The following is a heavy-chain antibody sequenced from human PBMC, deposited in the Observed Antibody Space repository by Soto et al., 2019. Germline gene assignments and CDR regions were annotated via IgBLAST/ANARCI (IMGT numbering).Heavy chain of an antibody. CDR2: ISAYNGNT. J-gene: IGHJ5*02. Sequence: ASVKVSCKASGYTFTSYGISWVRQAPGQRLEWMGWISAYNGNTNYAQKLQGRVTMTTDTSASTAYMELSSLRSEDTAVYYCARDIGSVSGWFDPWGQGTLVTVSS. V-gene: IGHV1-18*01. CDR3: ARDIGSVSGWFDP. D-gene: IGHD3-16*02. CDR1: GYTFTSYG.